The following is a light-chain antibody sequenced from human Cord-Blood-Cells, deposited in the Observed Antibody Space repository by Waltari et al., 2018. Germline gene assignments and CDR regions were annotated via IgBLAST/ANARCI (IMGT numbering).Light chain of an antibody. V-gene: IGKV1-39*01. Sequence: DIQMIQSPSSLSASVGDRVTISCRASQSISSYLNWYPQKPGKAPKLLIYAASSLHSGVPSRFSGSGSGTDFTLTISSLQPEDFATYYCQQSYSTPSFGQGTKLEIK. CDR1: QSISSY. J-gene: IGKJ2*01. CDR2: AAS. CDR3: QQSYSTPS.